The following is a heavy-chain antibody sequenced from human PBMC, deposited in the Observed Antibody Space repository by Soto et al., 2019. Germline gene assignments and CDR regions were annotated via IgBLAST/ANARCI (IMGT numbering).Heavy chain of an antibody. CDR2: IWYDGSNK. J-gene: IGHJ3*02. CDR3: ARDRLYYWGWESYDAFDI. V-gene: IGHV3-33*01. D-gene: IGHD1-26*01. Sequence: TGGSLRLSCAASGFTFSSYGMHWVRQAPGKGLEWVAVIWYDGSNKYYADSVKGRFTIFRDNSKNTLYLQMNSLRAEDTAVYYCARDRLYYWGWESYDAFDIWGQGTMVTVSS. CDR1: GFTFSSYG.